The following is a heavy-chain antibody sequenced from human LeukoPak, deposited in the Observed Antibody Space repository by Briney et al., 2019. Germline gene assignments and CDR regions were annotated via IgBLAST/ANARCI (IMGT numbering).Heavy chain of an antibody. V-gene: IGHV1-18*01. Sequence: ASVKVSCKASGYTFTSYGISWVRKAPGQGLEWMGWISAYNGNTNYAQKLQGRVTMTTDTSTSTASMELRSRRSDDTAVYYCARDLGGTYYYDSSGYPNDYWGQGTLVTVSS. CDR2: ISAYNGNT. D-gene: IGHD3-22*01. J-gene: IGHJ4*02. CDR3: ARDLGGTYYYDSSGYPNDY. CDR1: GYTFTSYG.